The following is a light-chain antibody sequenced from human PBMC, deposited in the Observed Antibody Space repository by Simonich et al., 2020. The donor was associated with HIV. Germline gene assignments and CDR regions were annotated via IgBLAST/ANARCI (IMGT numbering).Light chain of an antibody. J-gene: IGKJ2*01. CDR3: QQYYSTPRT. V-gene: IGKV4-1*01. CDR2: WAS. CDR1: QSVLYSSNNQNY. Sequence: DIVMTQSPDSLAVSLGERATINCKSSQSVLYSSNNQNYLAWYQQKPGQPPKLLIYWASTRESGVPDRFSCSGSGTDFTLTISSLQADDVAVYYCQQYYSTPRTFGQGTKLEIK.